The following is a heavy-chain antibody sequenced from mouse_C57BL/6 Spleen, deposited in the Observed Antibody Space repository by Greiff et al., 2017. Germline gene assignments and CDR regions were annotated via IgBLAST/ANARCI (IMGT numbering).Heavy chain of an antibody. J-gene: IGHJ2*01. D-gene: IGHD1-1*01. CDR3: ARGGFITTWDFDY. CDR2: IYPGDGDT. V-gene: IGHV1-82*01. Sequence: VQGVESGPELVKPGASVKISCKASGYAFSSSWMNWVKQRPGKGLEWIGRIYPGDGDTNYNGKFKGKATLTADKSSSTAYMQLSSLTSEDSAVYFCARGGFITTWDFDYWGQGTTLTVSS. CDR1: GYAFSSSW.